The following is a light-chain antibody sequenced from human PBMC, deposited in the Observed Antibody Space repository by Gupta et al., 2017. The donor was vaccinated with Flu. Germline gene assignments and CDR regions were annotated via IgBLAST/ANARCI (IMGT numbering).Light chain of an antibody. Sequence: SSELTQEPAVSVRLGQTVRITCQGDSLKNSYAIWYQQKPGQAPVLVIYAKNIRPSGIPDRFSVSSSGNTASLTITGAQAEDEADYYCNSRDSTDNHQAVFGGGTKLTVL. CDR2: AKN. CDR1: SLKNSY. J-gene: IGLJ2*01. CDR3: NSRDSTDNHQAV. V-gene: IGLV3-19*01.